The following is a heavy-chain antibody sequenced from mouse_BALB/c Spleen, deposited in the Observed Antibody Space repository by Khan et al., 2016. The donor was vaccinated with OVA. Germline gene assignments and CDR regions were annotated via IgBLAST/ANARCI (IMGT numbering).Heavy chain of an antibody. CDR1: GFTFTSYY. V-gene: IGHV1S81*02. CDR2: FNPSNGDT. CDR3: TRSGYGSFAY. D-gene: IGHD2-1*01. J-gene: IGHJ3*01. Sequence: QVQLQQSGAELVKPGASVKLSCKASGFTFTSYYMYWVKQRPGQGLEWIGEFNPSNGDTNFNEKFKSKATLTVDRSSSTAYMQLNSLTSEDYAVYYCTRSGYGSFAYWGQGTLVTVSA.